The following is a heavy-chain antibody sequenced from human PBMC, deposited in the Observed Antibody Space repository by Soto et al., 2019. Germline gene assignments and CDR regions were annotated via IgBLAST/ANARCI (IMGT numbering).Heavy chain of an antibody. Sequence: KGLEWVSTFRDSGGTTHYADSVKGRFTISRDTSKNMLFLQMNSLRAEDTAIYYCAKDSHWAIISPTPEYWGQGTLVIV. CDR2: FRDSGGTT. V-gene: IGHV3-23*01. J-gene: IGHJ4*02. CDR3: AKDSHWAIISPTPEY. D-gene: IGHD2-2*01.